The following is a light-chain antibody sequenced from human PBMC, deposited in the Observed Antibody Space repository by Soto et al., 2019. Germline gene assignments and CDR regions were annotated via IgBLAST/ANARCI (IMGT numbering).Light chain of an antibody. CDR1: QSVSSY. J-gene: IGKJ1*01. V-gene: IGKV3-11*01. Sequence: EIVLTQSPATLSLSPGERATLSCRASQSVSSYLAWYQQKPGQAPRLLIYDASNRATGIPARFSGSGSGTDFTLTISILETEDLAVYDCQQRSNWPQTFGKGTKGEIK. CDR2: DAS. CDR3: QQRSNWPQT.